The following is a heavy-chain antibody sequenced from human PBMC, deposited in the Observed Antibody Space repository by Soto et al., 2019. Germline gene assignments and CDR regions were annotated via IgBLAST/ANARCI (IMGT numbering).Heavy chain of an antibody. J-gene: IGHJ3*02. CDR3: ARDLEYCSGGSCPPDAFDI. D-gene: IGHD2-15*01. Sequence: EVQLVESGGGLVKPGGSLRLSCAASGFTFSSYSMNWVRQAPGKGLEWVSSISSSSSYIYYADSVKGRFTISRDNAKNSLYLQMNSLRAEDTAVYYCARDLEYCSGGSCPPDAFDIWGQGTMVTVSS. CDR2: ISSSSSYI. CDR1: GFTFSSYS. V-gene: IGHV3-21*01.